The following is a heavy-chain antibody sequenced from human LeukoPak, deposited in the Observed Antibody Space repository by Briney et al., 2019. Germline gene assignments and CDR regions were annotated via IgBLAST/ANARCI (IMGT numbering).Heavy chain of an antibody. Sequence: HTGGSLRLSCAASGFPFDDYAMHWVRHAPGKGLEWVSGISWSSGNIAYADSVQGRFTISSDNAKNSLYLEMSSLRAEDTALYYCTRVSDFCSYYYMDVWGKGTTVTVSS. CDR1: GFPFDDYA. D-gene: IGHD1-26*01. V-gene: IGHV3-9*01. CDR2: ISWSSGNI. J-gene: IGHJ6*03. CDR3: TRVSDFCSYYYMDV.